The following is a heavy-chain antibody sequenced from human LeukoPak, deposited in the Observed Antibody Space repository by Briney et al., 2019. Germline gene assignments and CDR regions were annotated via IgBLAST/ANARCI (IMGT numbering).Heavy chain of an antibody. CDR3: ATPGEYSSGWGFDY. CDR2: FDPEDGET. Sequence: ASVKVSCKVSGYTLTELSMHWVRQAPGKGLEWMGGFDPEDGETIYAQKFQGRVTMTEDTSTDTAYMELSSLRSEDTAVYYCATPGEYSSGWGFDYWGQGTLVTVSS. J-gene: IGHJ4*02. CDR1: GYTLTELS. V-gene: IGHV1-24*01. D-gene: IGHD6-19*01.